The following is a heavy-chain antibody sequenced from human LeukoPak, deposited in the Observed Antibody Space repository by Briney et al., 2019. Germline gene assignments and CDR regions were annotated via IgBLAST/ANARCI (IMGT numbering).Heavy chain of an antibody. D-gene: IGHD6-19*01. Sequence: ASVKVSFKASGYTFASHALNWVRQAPGQGLEWMGWINAYNGNTNYAQKLQGRVTMTTDTSTSTAYMELRSLRSDDTAVYYCARDTSIAVAGGWFDYWGQGTLVTVSS. CDR3: ARDTSIAVAGGWFDY. CDR1: GYTFASHA. CDR2: INAYNGNT. V-gene: IGHV1-18*01. J-gene: IGHJ4*02.